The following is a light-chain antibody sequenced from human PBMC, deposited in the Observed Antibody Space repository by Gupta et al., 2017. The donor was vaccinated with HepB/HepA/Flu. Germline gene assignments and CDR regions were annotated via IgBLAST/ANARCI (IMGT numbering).Light chain of an antibody. Sequence: IPLTQSPSTLSASVGDRVTITCRASQSISSWLAWYQQKPGKAPKLLIYKASSLESGVPSRFSGSGSGTEFTLTISSLQPDDFATYYCQQYNRYPLTFGGGTKVEIK. CDR3: QQYNRYPLT. CDR2: KAS. J-gene: IGKJ4*01. CDR1: QSISSW. V-gene: IGKV1-5*03.